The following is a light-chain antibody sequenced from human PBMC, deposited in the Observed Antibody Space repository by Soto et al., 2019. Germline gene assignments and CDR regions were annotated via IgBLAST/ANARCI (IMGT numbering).Light chain of an antibody. Sequence: DIQLTQCPSTMSASVGDRVTITCRASQSISSWLAWYQQKPGKAPNLLIYKTSNLESGVPSRFSGSGSGTEFTLTISSLQPDDFATYYCQYYNDYCWTFGQGTKVEI. CDR2: KTS. CDR3: QYYNDYCWT. V-gene: IGKV1-5*03. CDR1: QSISSW. J-gene: IGKJ1*01.